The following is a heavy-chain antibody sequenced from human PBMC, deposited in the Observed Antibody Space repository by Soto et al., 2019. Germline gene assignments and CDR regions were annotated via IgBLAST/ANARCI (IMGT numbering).Heavy chain of an antibody. Sequence: EVQVVESGGALFRPGGSLSLSGAASGLGFEDNAMPWVRQAPGKGLEGASGISWNIGTIGYADSVKGRFTISRDNAKNSLYLQMNSLRAEDTALYYCAKSTGGTANGMGVWGQGTTVTVSS. J-gene: IGHJ6*02. CDR1: GLGFEDNA. CDR3: AKSTGGTANGMGV. V-gene: IGHV3-9*01. D-gene: IGHD2-8*02. CDR2: ISWNIGTI.